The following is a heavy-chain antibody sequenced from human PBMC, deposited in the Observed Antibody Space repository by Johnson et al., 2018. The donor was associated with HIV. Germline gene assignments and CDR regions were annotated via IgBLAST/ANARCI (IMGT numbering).Heavy chain of an antibody. V-gene: IGHV3-30*03. CDR3: ARDKAVGYSSGWHAFDI. D-gene: IGHD6-19*01. CDR2: ISYDGSNK. J-gene: IGHJ3*02. Sequence: VQLVESGGGVVQPGRSLRLSCAASGFTFSDYAMHWVRQAPGKGLEWVAVISYDGSNKYYSDSVKGRFTISRDNAKNTLYLQMNSLRAEDTAVYYCARDKAVGYSSGWHAFDIWGQGTMVTVSS. CDR1: GFTFSDYA.